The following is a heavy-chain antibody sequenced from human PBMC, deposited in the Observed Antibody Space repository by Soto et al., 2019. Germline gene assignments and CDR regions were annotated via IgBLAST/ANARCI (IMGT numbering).Heavy chain of an antibody. Sequence: PSETLSLTCTVSGGSISSFSYYWGWIRQPPGKGLEWIGSIYYSGSTYYNPSLKSRVTISVDTSKNQFSLKLSSVTAADTAVSYCARGYCSSTTCYIWDNWFDPWGQGTLVTVSS. J-gene: IGHJ5*02. CDR1: GGSISSFSYY. CDR3: ARGYCSSTTCYIWDNWFDP. V-gene: IGHV4-39*01. D-gene: IGHD2-2*01. CDR2: IYYSGST.